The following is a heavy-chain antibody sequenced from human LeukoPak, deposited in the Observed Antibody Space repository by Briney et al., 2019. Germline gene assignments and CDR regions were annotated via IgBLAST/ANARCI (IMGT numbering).Heavy chain of an antibody. Sequence: SVKVSCKASGGTFSSYAISWVRQAPGQGLEWMGGIIPIFGTANYAQKFQGRVTITADTSTSTAYMELRSLRSDDTAVYYCARDFGLKWELRPMSGYWGQGTLVTVSS. CDR1: GGTFSSYA. V-gene: IGHV1-69*06. J-gene: IGHJ4*02. CDR2: IIPIFGTA. D-gene: IGHD1-26*01. CDR3: ARDFGLKWELRPMSGY.